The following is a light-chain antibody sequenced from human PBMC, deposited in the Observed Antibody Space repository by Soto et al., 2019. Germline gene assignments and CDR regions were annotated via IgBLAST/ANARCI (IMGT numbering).Light chain of an antibody. CDR1: QSISSD. CDR2: DTS. CDR3: QQANSFPLT. J-gene: IGKJ4*01. V-gene: IGKV3-15*01. Sequence: ERVITHSPATQSVSPAARATLPRLASQSISSDLVWYQQKPGQAPRLLIYDTSTRATGIPARFSGSGSGTEFTLTISSLQPEDFATYYCQQANSFPLTFGGGTKVDIK.